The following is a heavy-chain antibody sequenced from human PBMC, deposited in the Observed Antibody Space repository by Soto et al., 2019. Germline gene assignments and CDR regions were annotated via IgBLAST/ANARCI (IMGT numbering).Heavy chain of an antibody. CDR3: ARGRVGTSATCGEFEYYYDYCMDV. CDR1: GFTFSSYG. D-gene: IGHD2-8*02. V-gene: IGHV3-30*03. Sequence: QVQLVESGGGVVQPGRSLRLSCAASGFTFSSYGMHWVRQAPGKGLEWVAVISYDGNNNYNADSVKGRFTISRDNSKNTLYLQMNSLRAEATAVYSCARGRVGTSATCGEFEYYYDYCMDVWGQGTKVTVSS. CDR2: ISYDGNNN. J-gene: IGHJ6*02.